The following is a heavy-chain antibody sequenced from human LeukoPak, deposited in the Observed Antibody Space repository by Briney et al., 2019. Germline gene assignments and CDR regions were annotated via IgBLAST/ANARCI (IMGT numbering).Heavy chain of an antibody. Sequence: GGSLRLSCAASGFTFSSFSMNWVRQAPGKGLEWVSSISSSGSYKYYADSVKGRFTISRDNAKNSLYLQMNSLRAEDTAVYYCARKNGLDYWGQGTPVTVSS. V-gene: IGHV3-21*01. CDR3: ARKNGLDY. CDR1: GFTFSSFS. CDR2: ISSSGSYK. J-gene: IGHJ4*02.